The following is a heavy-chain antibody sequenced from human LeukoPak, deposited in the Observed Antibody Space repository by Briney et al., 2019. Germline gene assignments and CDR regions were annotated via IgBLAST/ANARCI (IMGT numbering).Heavy chain of an antibody. CDR1: GGTFSSYA. Sequence: SVKVSCKASGGTFSSYAISWVRQAPGQGLEWMRGIIPIFGTANYAQKFQGRVTITTDESTSTAYMELSSLRSEDTAVYYCARSSSSDWYFDLWGRGTLVTVSS. D-gene: IGHD6-13*01. CDR3: ARSSSSDWYFDL. V-gene: IGHV1-69*05. J-gene: IGHJ2*01. CDR2: IIPIFGTA.